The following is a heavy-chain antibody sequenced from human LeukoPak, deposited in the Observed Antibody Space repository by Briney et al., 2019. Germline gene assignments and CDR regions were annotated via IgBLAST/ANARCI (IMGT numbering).Heavy chain of an antibody. J-gene: IGHJ4*02. CDR3: ASLGSQGYCSSTSCPSQVDY. D-gene: IGHD2-2*01. Sequence: SSVKVSCKASGGTFSSYAISWVRQAPGQGLEWMGRIILIFGIANYAQKFQGRVTITADKSTSTAYMELSSLRSEDTAVYYCASLGSQGYCSSTSCPSQVDYWGQGTLVTVSS. V-gene: IGHV1-69*04. CDR1: GGTFSSYA. CDR2: IILIFGIA.